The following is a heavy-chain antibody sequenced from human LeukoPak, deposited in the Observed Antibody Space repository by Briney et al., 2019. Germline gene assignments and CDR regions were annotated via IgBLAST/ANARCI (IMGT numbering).Heavy chain of an antibody. CDR2: IYYSGST. CDR1: GGSISSYY. D-gene: IGHD3-22*01. J-gene: IGHJ4*02. Sequence: SETLSLTCTVSGGSISSYYWSWIWQPPGKGLEWIGYIYYSGSTNYNPSLKSRVTISVDTSKNQFSLKLTSVTAADTAMYYCAREGYYDSSGYLHHHSYIDFWGQGTLVTVSS. V-gene: IGHV4-59*01. CDR3: AREGYYDSSGYLHHHSYIDF.